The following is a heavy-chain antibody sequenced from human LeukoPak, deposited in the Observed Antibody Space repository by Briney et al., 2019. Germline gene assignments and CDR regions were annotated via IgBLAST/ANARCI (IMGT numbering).Heavy chain of an antibody. CDR1: GFTVSSND. CDR2: IYSDGTI. V-gene: IGHV3-66*01. J-gene: IGHJ4*02. D-gene: IGHD3-16*01. CDR3: AREVGGGASGQ. Sequence: PGESLRLSCAASGFTVSSNDMSWVRQVPGKGLEWVSVIYSDGTISYADSVKGRFTISRDNSENTLYLQMNSLRVEDTAVYYCAREVGGGASGQWGQGTLVTVSS.